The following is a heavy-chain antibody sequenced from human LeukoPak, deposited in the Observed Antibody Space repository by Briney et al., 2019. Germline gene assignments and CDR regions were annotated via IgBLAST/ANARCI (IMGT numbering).Heavy chain of an antibody. CDR3: ARALAPRYYYYGMDV. V-gene: IGHV4-59*01. CDR2: IYYSGST. Sequence: KPSETLSLTCTVSGGSISSYYWSWIRQPPGKGLEWIGYIYYSGSTNYNPSLKSRVTISVDTSKNQFSLKLSSVTAADTAVYYCARALAPRYYYYGMDVWGQGTTVTVSS. J-gene: IGHJ6*02. CDR1: GGSISSYY. D-gene: IGHD6-6*01.